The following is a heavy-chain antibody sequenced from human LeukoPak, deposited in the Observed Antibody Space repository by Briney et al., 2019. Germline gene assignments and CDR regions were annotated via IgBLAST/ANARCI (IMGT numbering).Heavy chain of an antibody. CDR3: ARDNYDILTGYHDFNY. J-gene: IGHJ4*02. CDR2: INPNNGGT. V-gene: IGHV1-2*06. D-gene: IGHD3-9*01. Sequence: GASMKVSCKASGDTFTAYYMHWVRQAPGQGLEWMGRINPNNGGTNYAQKFQGRVTMTRDTSISTAYMDLSRLRSDDTAVYYCARDNYDILTGYHDFNYWGQGTLVIVSS. CDR1: GDTFTAYY.